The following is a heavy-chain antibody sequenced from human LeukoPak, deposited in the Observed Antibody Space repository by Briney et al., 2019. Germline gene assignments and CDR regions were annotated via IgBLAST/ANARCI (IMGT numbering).Heavy chain of an antibody. D-gene: IGHD5-18*01. V-gene: IGHV1-24*01. CDR1: GYTLTELS. J-gene: IGHJ4*02. CDR2: FDPEDGET. Sequence: ASVKVSRKVSGYTLTELSMHWVRQAPGKGLEWMGGFDPEDGETIYAQKFQGRVTMTEDTSTDTAYMELSSLRSEDTAVYYCATGRGYSYGFDYWGQGTLVTVSS. CDR3: ATGRGYSYGFDY.